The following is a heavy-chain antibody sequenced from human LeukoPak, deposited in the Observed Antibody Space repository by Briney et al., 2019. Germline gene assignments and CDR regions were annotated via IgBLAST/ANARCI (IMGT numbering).Heavy chain of an antibody. V-gene: IGHV3-66*02. Sequence: GGSLRLSCVASGFSVSDNYMSWVHQAPGKGLEWVSVFYTDGNIFYSDSVKGRFTIFRDTSKNIVFLQMNSLRPEDTAMYYCAKGGFGSPLDYWGQGTLVTVSS. CDR2: FYTDGNI. J-gene: IGHJ4*02. CDR1: GFSVSDNY. CDR3: AKGGFGSPLDY. D-gene: IGHD3-3*01.